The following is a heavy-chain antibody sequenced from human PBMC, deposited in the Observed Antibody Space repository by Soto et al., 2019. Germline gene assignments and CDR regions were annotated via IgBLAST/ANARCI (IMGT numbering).Heavy chain of an antibody. V-gene: IGHV1-18*01. J-gene: IGHJ5*02. Sequence: QVQLVQSGAEVKKPGASVKVSCKASGYTFITYGVSLVRQAPGPGLDWLGWLRTYNGNTRYAERIQGRVTMTTHTTTNTAYMELRNLRSVDTAVSSGSRGPTDYYDQSAKYFLDSWGQGTLVTVSS. CDR3: SRGPTDYYDQSAKYFLDS. CDR1: GYTFITYG. D-gene: IGHD3-22*01. CDR2: LRTYNGNT.